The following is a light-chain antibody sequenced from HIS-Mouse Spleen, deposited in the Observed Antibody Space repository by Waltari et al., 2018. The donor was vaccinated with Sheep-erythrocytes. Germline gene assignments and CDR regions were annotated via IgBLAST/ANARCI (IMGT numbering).Light chain of an antibody. V-gene: IGLV2-23*01. Sequence: QSALTQPASVSGSPGQSITISCTGTSSHVGSYNLVSWYQQHPGKAPKLMIYEGSKRPSGVSNRFSGYKSGNTASLTISGLQAEDEADYYCCSYAGSSTWVFGGGTKLTVL. CDR1: SSHVGSYNL. J-gene: IGLJ3*02. CDR2: EGS. CDR3: CSYAGSSTWV.